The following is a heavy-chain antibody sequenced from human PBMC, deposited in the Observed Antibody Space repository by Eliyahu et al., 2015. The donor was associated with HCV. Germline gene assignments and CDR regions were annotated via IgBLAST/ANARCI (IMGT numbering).Heavy chain of an antibody. CDR3: ARDPHGVVAAGTGGYYYGMDV. Sequence: EVKKPGSSVKVSCKASGGTFSSYTISWVRQAPGQGLEWMGRXIXILGIANYAQKFQGRVTITADKSTSTAYMELSSLRSEDTAVYYCARDPHGVVAAGTGGYYYGMDVWGQGTTVTVSS. CDR2: XIXILGIA. V-gene: IGHV1-69*04. CDR1: GGTFSSYT. D-gene: IGHD6-13*01. J-gene: IGHJ6*02.